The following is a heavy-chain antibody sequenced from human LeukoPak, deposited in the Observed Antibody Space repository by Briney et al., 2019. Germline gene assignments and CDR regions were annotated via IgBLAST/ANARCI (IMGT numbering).Heavy chain of an antibody. V-gene: IGHV3-30*02. CDR3: ANPTTRAADY. J-gene: IGHJ4*02. D-gene: IGHD6-25*01. Sequence: TGGSLRLSCAASGFTFSSYGMHWVRQAPGKGLEWVAFIRYDGSNKYYADSVKGRFTISRDNSKNTLYLQMNSLRAEDTAVYYCANPTTRAADYWGQGTLVTVSS. CDR2: IRYDGSNK. CDR1: GFTFSSYG.